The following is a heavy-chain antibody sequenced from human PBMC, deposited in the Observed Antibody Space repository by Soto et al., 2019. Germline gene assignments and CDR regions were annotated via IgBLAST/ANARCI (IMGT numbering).Heavy chain of an antibody. V-gene: IGHV4-59*01. CDR1: GASISDYS. Sequence: SEPLSLTCTASGASISDYSWSWTRQPQGKGQEWIGYISYRGSTNYNYALKSRVTRSVDTSKNQFSLKLSSVTAADTAVYYCARAYGGYADYWGQGALVTVS. CDR2: ISYRGST. J-gene: IGHJ4*02. D-gene: IGHD5-12*01. CDR3: ARAYGGYADY.